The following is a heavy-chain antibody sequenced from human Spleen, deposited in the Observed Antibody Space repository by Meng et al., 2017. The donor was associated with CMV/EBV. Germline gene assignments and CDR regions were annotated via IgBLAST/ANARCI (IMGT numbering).Heavy chain of an antibody. Sequence: GESLKISCAVSGFSVSSKYMSWVRQAPGKGLEWVSSISSSSSYIYYADSVKGRFTISRDNAKNSLYLQMNSLRAEDTAVYYCARAAGYCSSTSCPPDYWGQGTLVTVSS. V-gene: IGHV3-21*01. CDR1: GFSVSSKY. D-gene: IGHD2-2*01. CDR3: ARAAGYCSSTSCPPDY. J-gene: IGHJ4*02. CDR2: ISSSSSYI.